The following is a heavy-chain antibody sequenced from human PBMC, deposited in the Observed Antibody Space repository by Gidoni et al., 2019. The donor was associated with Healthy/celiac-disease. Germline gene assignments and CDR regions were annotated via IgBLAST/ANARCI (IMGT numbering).Heavy chain of an antibody. CDR1: GGSVSSGSYY. CDR2: IYYSGST. CDR3: ARDPKRDADAFDI. J-gene: IGHJ3*02. V-gene: IGHV4-61*01. Sequence: QVQLQESGPGLVKPSETLSLTCTVSGGSVSSGSYYWSWIRQPPGKGLEWTGYIYYSGSTNYNPSLKSRVTISVDTSKNQFSLKLSSVTAADTAVYYCARDPKRDADAFDIWGQGTMVTVSS.